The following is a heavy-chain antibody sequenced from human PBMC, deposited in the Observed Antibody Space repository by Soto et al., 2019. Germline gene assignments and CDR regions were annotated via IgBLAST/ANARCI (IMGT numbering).Heavy chain of an antibody. Sequence: PGGSLRLSCAASGFTFSSYGMHWVRQAPGKGLEWVAVISYDGSNKYYADSVKGRFTISRDNSKNTLYLQMNSLRAEDTAVYYCAKARKQKYSSSSFYYYYGMDVWGQGTTVTVSS. D-gene: IGHD6-6*01. V-gene: IGHV3-30*18. CDR3: AKARKQKYSSSSFYYYYGMDV. CDR2: ISYDGSNK. CDR1: GFTFSSYG. J-gene: IGHJ6*02.